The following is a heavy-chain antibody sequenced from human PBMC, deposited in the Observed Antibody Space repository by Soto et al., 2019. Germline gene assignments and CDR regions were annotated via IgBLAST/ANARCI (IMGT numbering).Heavy chain of an antibody. CDR3: ARGKDTAMAEDY. V-gene: IGHV3-30-3*01. CDR1: GFTFSSYA. CDR2: ISYDGSNK. J-gene: IGHJ4*02. D-gene: IGHD5-18*01. Sequence: GGSLRLSCAASGFTFSSYAMHWVRQAPGKGLEWVAVISYDGSNKYYADSVKGRFTISRDNSKNTLYLQMNSLRAEDTAVYYCARGKDTAMAEDYWGKGTLVTVSS.